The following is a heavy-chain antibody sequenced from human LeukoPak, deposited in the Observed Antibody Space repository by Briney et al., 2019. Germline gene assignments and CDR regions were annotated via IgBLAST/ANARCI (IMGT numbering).Heavy chain of an antibody. CDR1: GDSISTSSYY. D-gene: IGHD3-22*01. CDR3: AGVLLSDSSGYYGIDY. CDR2: MDHRVAT. J-gene: IGHJ4*02. Sequence: PSETLSLTCTVSGDSISTSSYYWGSIRRPPGKGLEWIGSMDHRVATYYNPSLKSRITTSVDTSKNQFSLKLSSVTAADTAVYYCAGVLLSDSSGYYGIDYWGQGTLVTVSS. V-gene: IGHV4-39*01.